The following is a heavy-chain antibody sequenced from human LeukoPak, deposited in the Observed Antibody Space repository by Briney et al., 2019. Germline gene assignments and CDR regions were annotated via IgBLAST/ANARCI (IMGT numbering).Heavy chain of an antibody. CDR3: ARYGSEYYYYMDV. CDR1: GFTFSSYW. J-gene: IGHJ6*03. V-gene: IGHV3-7*01. Sequence: PGGSLRLSCAASGFTFSSYWMSWVRQAPGKGLEWVANIKQDGSEKYYVDSVKGRFTISRDNAKNSLYLQMNSLRAEDTAVYYCARYGSEYYYYMDVWGKGTTVTVSS. CDR2: IKQDGSEK. D-gene: IGHD3-10*01.